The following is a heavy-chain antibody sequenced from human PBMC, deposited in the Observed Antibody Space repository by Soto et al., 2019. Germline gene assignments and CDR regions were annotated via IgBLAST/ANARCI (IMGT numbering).Heavy chain of an antibody. D-gene: IGHD5-18*01. CDR3: ARALGYNYGDRDHYYGMDV. Sequence: QEQLVESGGGVVQPGRSLRLSCAASGFTFTAYGMHWVRQAPGKGLEWVAVISYDGGNTYYADSVKGRFTLSRDNSKYVLYLKMNSLTPDDTAVYYCARALGYNYGDRDHYYGMDVWGQGTTVTVSS. J-gene: IGHJ6*02. CDR2: ISYDGGNT. CDR1: GFTFTAYG. V-gene: IGHV3-30*03.